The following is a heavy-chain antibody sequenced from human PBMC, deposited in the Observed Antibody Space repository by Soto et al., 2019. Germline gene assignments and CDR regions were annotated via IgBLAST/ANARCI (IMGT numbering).Heavy chain of an antibody. CDR2: IIPLFGTA. V-gene: IGHV1-69*01. Sequence: QVQLVQSGAEVKKPGSSVKVSCKASGGPFNSYSMLWVRQAPGQGLEWMGGIIPLFGTASYPQKFQGRITLTADESTTTTFMELRSLRSEYTAVYYCARERGYSYGYSGFDICGQGTLVTISA. CDR1: GGPFNSYS. J-gene: IGHJ3*02. CDR3: ARERGYSYGYSGFDI. D-gene: IGHD5-18*01.